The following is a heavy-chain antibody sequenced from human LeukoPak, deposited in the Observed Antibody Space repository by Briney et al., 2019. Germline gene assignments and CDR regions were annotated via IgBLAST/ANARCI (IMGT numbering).Heavy chain of an antibody. Sequence: SETLSLTCTVSGGSITNYYWSWIRHSSGKGLEWIGYMYYTGSAYYSPSLKSRVTISVDTSKNQFSLILTSVTAADTAMYYCARSNFSSSWDLWDQGTLVTVYS. V-gene: IGHV4-59*08. J-gene: IGHJ4*02. D-gene: IGHD6-13*01. CDR3: ARSNFSSSWDL. CDR2: MYYTGSA. CDR1: GGSITNYY.